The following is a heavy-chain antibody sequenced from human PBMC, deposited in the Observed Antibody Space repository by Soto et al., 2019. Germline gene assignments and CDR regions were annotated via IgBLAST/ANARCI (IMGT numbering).Heavy chain of an antibody. D-gene: IGHD2-2*03. CDR3: ASGYCSTSTCRRTGGYVYFDY. J-gene: IGHJ4*02. CDR2: INPSGGST. V-gene: IGHV1-46*01. Sequence: ASVKVSCKTSGYTFTSYYMHWVRQAPGQGLEWMGIINPSGGSTSYAQKFQGRVTMTRDTSTSTVYMELSSLRSEDTAVYYCASGYCSTSTCRRTGGYVYFDYWGQGTLVTVSS. CDR1: GYTFTSYY.